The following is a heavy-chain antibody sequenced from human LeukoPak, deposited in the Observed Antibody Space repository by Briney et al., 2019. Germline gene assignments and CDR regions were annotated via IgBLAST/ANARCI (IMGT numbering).Heavy chain of an antibody. V-gene: IGHV3-23*01. CDR2: ISDSGGST. CDR3: AKRGIVIRAVIIVGFHKEAYYFDY. Sequence: QSGGSLRLSCAVSGITLSNYGMSWVCQAPGKGLEWVAGISDSGGSTNYADSVKGRFTTSRDNPKNTLYLQMNSLRAEDTAVYFCAKRGIVIRAVIIVGFHKEAYYFDYWGQGTLVTVSS. J-gene: IGHJ4*02. D-gene: IGHD3-10*01. CDR1: GITLSNYG.